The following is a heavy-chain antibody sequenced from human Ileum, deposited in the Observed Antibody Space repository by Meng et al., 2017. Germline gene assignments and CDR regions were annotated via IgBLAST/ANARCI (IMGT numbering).Heavy chain of an antibody. Sequence: QVPLVQSGAEVKYPGSSVTVSCKASGGAFSSSAIGWLRQAPGRGLEWMGGIIPILNASTYAQNFKGRVTLSADMATTTVYMELSSLTSDDTAVYFCARDCSGGGCFDPWGQGTLVTVSS. D-gene: IGHD2-15*01. CDR2: IIPILNAS. CDR3: ARDCSGGGCFDP. CDR1: GGAFSSSA. V-gene: IGHV1-69*10. J-gene: IGHJ5*02.